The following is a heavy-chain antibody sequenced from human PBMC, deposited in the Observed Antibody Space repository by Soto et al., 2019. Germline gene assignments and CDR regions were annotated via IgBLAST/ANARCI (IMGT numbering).Heavy chain of an antibody. J-gene: IGHJ5*02. D-gene: IGHD2-15*01. CDR3: VRGGIAGHWFDP. CDR2: IFHSGST. CDR1: RAFINSGGFY. V-gene: IGHV4-31*03. Sequence: TLFLTCSVSRAFINSGGFYYSWIRQPPGKGLEWLGYIFHSGSTLYNPSLRGRLTLSADTSRNQLSLYLTSVTAADTAVYYCVRGGIAGHWFDPWGQGILVTVSS.